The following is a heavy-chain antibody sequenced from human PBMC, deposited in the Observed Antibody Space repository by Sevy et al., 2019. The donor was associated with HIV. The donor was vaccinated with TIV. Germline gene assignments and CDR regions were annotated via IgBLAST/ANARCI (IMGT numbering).Heavy chain of an antibody. CDR3: EKAGDVYVWGSFHLDY. CDR2: ISASGAST. V-gene: IGHV3-23*01. CDR1: GFSFTNYA. Sequence: GGSLRLSCAASGFSFTNYAMAWVRQAPGKGLEWVSSISASGASTYYADSVKGRFTISRDISKNTLYLHLNSLRADDTALYYCEKAGDVYVWGSFHLDYWGQGTLVTVSS. D-gene: IGHD3-16*01. J-gene: IGHJ4*02.